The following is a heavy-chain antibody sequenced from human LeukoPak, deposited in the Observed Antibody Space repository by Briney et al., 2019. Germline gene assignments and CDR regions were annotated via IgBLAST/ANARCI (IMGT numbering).Heavy chain of an antibody. D-gene: IGHD3-22*01. Sequence: SQTLSLTCAISGDSVSSDTVTWNWIRQSPSRGLEWLGRTHYRSKWYNDYAVSVKSRITINPDTSKNQFSLQLNSVTPADTAVNYFARYDSSCHYEAFDIWGQGTMVTVSS. J-gene: IGHJ3*02. CDR2: THYRSKWYN. CDR3: ARYDSSCHYEAFDI. V-gene: IGHV6-1*01. CDR1: GDSVSSDTVT.